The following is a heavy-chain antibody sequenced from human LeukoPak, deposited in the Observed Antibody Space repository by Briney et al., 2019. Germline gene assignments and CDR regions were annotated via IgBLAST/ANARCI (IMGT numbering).Heavy chain of an antibody. V-gene: IGHV5-51*01. D-gene: IGHD3-22*01. J-gene: IGHJ3*02. CDR2: IYPGDSDT. CDR3: ARGGYYDSSGYEPRAFDI. Sequence: GESLKISCKGSGYSFTSYWIGRVRQMPGKGLEWMGIIYPGDSDTRYSPSFQGQVTISADKSISTAYLQWSSLKASDTAMYYCARGGYYDSSGYEPRAFDIWGQGTMVTVSS. CDR1: GYSFTSYW.